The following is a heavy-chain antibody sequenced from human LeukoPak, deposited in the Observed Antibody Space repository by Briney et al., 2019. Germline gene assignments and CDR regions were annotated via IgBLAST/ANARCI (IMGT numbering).Heavy chain of an antibody. D-gene: IGHD3-10*01. CDR3: ARDLNYYGSGLNYYYGMDV. CDR2: IYYSGST. CDR1: GGSVSSGGYY. J-gene: IGHJ6*02. Sequence: SQTLSLTCTVSGGSVSSGGYYWSWIRQHPGKGLEWIGYIYYSGSTYYNPSLKSRVTISVDTSKNQFSLKLSSVTAADTAVYYCARDLNYYGSGLNYYYGMDVWGQGTTVTVSS. V-gene: IGHV4-31*03.